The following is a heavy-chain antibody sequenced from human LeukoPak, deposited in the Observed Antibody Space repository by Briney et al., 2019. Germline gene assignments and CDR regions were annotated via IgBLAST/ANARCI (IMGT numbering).Heavy chain of an antibody. V-gene: IGHV3-23*01. J-gene: IGHJ4*02. CDR2: ISGSGGNT. CDR3: AQENWNYYFDY. Sequence: GGSLRLSCAASGFTFSSYAMSWVRQAPGKGLEWVSTISGSGGNTYYADSVKGRFTIPRDNSKNTLSLQMTSLRAEDTAVYYCAQENWNYYFDYWGQGTLLTVSS. CDR1: GFTFSSYA. D-gene: IGHD1-7*01.